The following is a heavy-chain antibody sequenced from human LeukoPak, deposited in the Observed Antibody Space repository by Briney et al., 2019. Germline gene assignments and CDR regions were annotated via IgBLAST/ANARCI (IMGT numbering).Heavy chain of an antibody. V-gene: IGHV4-61*02. D-gene: IGHD3-22*01. CDR2: IHTTGT. CDR1: GDSLNSATYF. Sequence: PSETLSLTCSVSGDSLNSATYFWTWIRQPAGKGLEWIGRIHTTGTNYNPSLKSRVTISVDTSRNQFSLNLSSVTAADTAVYYCARLQDYYDTTGPNYYYIDVWGQGTTVAVSS. CDR3: ARLQDYYDTTGPNYYYIDV. J-gene: IGHJ6*03.